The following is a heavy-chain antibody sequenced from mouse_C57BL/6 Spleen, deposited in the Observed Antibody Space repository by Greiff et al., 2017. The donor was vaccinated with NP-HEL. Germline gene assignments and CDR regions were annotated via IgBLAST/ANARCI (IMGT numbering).Heavy chain of an antibody. CDR2: IDPENGDP. Sequence: VQLQQSGAELVRPFHPVNLSRTSSVFHIKDDYMHWVKQRPEQGLEWIGWIDPENGDPEYASKFQGKATITADTSSNTAYLQLSSLTSEDTAVYYCTAGETGPYAMDDWGQGTSVTVSA. D-gene: IGHD4-1*01. CDR1: VFHIKDDY. CDR3: TAGETGPYAMDD. V-gene: IGHV14-4*01. J-gene: IGHJ4*01.